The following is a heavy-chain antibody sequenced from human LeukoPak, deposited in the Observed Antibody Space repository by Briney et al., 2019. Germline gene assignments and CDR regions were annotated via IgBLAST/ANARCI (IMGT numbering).Heavy chain of an antibody. V-gene: IGHV3-21*01. Sequence: PGGSLRLSCAASGFTFSSYSMNWVRQAPGKGLEWVSSISSSSSYIYYADSVKGRITISRDKAKNSLYLQMNRLRAEDTAVYYCARDRETTVTFPHYMDVWGKGTTVTVSS. J-gene: IGHJ6*03. CDR3: ARDRETTVTFPHYMDV. CDR1: GFTFSSYS. CDR2: ISSSSSYI. D-gene: IGHD4-11*01.